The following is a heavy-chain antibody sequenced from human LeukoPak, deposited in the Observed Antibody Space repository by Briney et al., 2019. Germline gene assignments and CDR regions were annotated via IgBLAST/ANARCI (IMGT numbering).Heavy chain of an antibody. Sequence: AGGSLRLSCAASGFTFSDYYMSWIRQAPGKGLEWVSYISSSGSTIYYADSVKGRFTISRDNAKNSLYLQMNSLRAEDTAVYYCVGDSSGYYPTFDYWGQGTLVTVSS. CDR1: GFTFSDYY. V-gene: IGHV3-11*04. J-gene: IGHJ4*02. D-gene: IGHD3-22*01. CDR3: VGDSSGYYPTFDY. CDR2: ISSSGSTI.